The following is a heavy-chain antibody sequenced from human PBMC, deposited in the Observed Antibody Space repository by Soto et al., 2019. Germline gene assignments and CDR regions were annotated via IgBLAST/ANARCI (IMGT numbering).Heavy chain of an antibody. V-gene: IGHV4-61*01. Sequence: SETLSLTCTVSGGSVSSGSYYWSWIRQPPGKGLEWIGYIYYSGSTNYNPSLKSRVTISVDTSKNQFSLKLSSVTAADTAVYYCARGRYYGDYRYFDYWGQGTLVTVSS. CDR2: IYYSGST. J-gene: IGHJ4*02. D-gene: IGHD4-17*01. CDR1: GGSVSSGSYY. CDR3: ARGRYYGDYRYFDY.